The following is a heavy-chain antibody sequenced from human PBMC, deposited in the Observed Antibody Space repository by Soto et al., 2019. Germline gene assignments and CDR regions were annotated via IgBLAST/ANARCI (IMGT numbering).Heavy chain of an antibody. CDR1: GYSFTSYW. Sequence: GESLKISCKGSGYSFTSYWIGWVRQMPGKGLEWMGIIYPGDSDTRYSPSFQGQVTISADKSISTAYLQWSSLKASDTAMYYCARHNVGAPDTYLGYYGMDVWGQGTTVTVSS. CDR3: ARHNVGAPDTYLGYYGMDV. V-gene: IGHV5-51*01. D-gene: IGHD1-26*01. CDR2: IYPGDSDT. J-gene: IGHJ6*02.